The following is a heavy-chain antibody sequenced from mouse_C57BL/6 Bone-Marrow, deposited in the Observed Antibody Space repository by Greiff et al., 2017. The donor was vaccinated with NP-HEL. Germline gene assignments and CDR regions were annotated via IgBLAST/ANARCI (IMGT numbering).Heavy chain of an antibody. CDR3: AREVSTMVTTTDY. Sequence: QVHVKQPGAELVKPGASVKLSCKASGYTFTSYWMQWVKQRPGQGLEWIGEIDPSDSYTNYNQKFKGKATLTVDTSSSTAYMQLSSLTSEDSAVYYCAREVSTMVTTTDYWGQGTTLTVSS. D-gene: IGHD2-2*01. J-gene: IGHJ2*01. CDR1: GYTFTSYW. V-gene: IGHV1-50*01. CDR2: IDPSDSYT.